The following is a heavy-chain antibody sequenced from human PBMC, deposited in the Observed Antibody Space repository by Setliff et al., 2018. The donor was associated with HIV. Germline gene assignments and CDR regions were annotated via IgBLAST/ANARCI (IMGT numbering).Heavy chain of an antibody. CDR3: ASGCLIGGSGPCRNFEF. CDR1: RYTFSNYD. CDR2: MNPISDHR. J-gene: IGHJ4*02. D-gene: IGHD3-9*01. Sequence: ASVKVSCKASRYTFSNYDVNWVRQATGQGLEWMAWMNPISDHRGYAQKFQGRLTMTKDTSTSTVYMELSSLKSDDTAVYYCASGCLIGGSGPCRNFEFWGQGALVTVPQ. V-gene: IGHV1-8*02.